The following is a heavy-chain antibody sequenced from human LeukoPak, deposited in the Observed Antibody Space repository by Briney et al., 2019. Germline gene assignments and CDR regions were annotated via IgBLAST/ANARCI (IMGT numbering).Heavy chain of an antibody. CDR2: ISYDGSNK. CDR1: GFTFSSYG. J-gene: IGHJ4*02. CDR3: AKDPGSSLDY. D-gene: IGHD2-15*01. Sequence: GGSLRLSCAASGFTFSSYGMHWVRQAPGKGLEWVAVISYDGSNKYYADSVKGRFTISRDNSKNTLYLQMNSLRAEDTAVYYCAKDPGSSLDYWGQGTLVTVPS. V-gene: IGHV3-30*18.